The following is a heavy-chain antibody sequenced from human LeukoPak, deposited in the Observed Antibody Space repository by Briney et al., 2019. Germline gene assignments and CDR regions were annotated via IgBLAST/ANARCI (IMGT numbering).Heavy chain of an antibody. CDR3: TRPSYDSSVSGVVY. CDR2: IRSKAHSYAT. Sequence: GGSLRLSCATSGFTFSGSAIHWVRQASGKGLEWVGRIRSKAHSYATTDVASVRGRFSISRDDSKNTAYLQMNSLKTEDTAVYYCTRPSYDSSVSGVVYWGQGTLVTVSS. D-gene: IGHD3-22*01. V-gene: IGHV3-73*01. J-gene: IGHJ4*02. CDR1: GFTFSGSA.